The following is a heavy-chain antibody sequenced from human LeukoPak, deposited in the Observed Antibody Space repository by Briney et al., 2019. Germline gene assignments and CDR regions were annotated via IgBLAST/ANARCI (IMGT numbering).Heavy chain of an antibody. J-gene: IGHJ6*02. D-gene: IGHD6-13*01. CDR2: ICSSSSYL. CDR1: GFTFSGDS. Sequence: PGGSLRLSCAASGFTFSGDSMNSVRGAPGKGLGWVSSICSSSSYLYSADSVKGRFTISRDNAKNSLYLQMNSLRAEDTAVYYCAALLWGDSSSLPDLYYDGMDVWGQGTTVTVSS. CDR3: AALLWGDSSSLPDLYYDGMDV. V-gene: IGHV3-21*01.